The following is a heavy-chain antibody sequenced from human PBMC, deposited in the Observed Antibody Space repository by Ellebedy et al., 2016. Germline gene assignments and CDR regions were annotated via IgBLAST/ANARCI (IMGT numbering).Heavy chain of an antibody. V-gene: IGHV3-23*01. CDR3: TREVYYDTSGYYDY. CDR1: GFTFSSYA. J-gene: IGHJ4*02. Sequence: GGSLRLSXAASGFTFSSYAMSWVRQAPGKGLEWVSTISGSGGSTYFTDSVKGHFTISRDNSKNTLYLQMNSLRAEDTAMYFCTREVYYDTSGYYDYWGQGTPVTVSS. CDR2: ISGSGGST. D-gene: IGHD3-22*01.